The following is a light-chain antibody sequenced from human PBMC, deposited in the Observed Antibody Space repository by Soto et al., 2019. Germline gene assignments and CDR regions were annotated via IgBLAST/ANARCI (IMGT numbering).Light chain of an antibody. CDR1: HDIGNY. V-gene: IGKV1-33*01. J-gene: IGKJ4*01. CDR2: ETS. CDR3: QQYDDLPLLT. Sequence: DIQMTQSPSSLSASVGDRVTITCQASHDIGNYLNWYQQRPAKAPRLLIYETSILETGVPSRFSGGGSVTDFTFTITSMQPDDIAAYYCQQYDDLPLLTFGGGTRVDIK.